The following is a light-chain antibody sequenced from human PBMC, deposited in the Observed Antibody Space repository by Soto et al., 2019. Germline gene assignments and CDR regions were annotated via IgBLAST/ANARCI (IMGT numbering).Light chain of an antibody. V-gene: IGKV3-15*01. J-gene: IGKJ3*01. CDR1: QSVGSN. CDR3: QQYNNWPDFT. CDR2: GAS. Sequence: EIVMTQSPATLSVSPGERATLSCRASQSVGSNLAWYQQKPGQAPRLLIYGASTRATGIPARFSGSGSGTEFTLTISSPQSEDFAVYYCQQYNNWPDFTFGPGTKVDVK.